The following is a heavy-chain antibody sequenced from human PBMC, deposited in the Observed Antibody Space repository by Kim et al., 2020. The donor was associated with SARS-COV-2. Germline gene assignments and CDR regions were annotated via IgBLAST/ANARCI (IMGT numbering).Heavy chain of an antibody. CDR2: RSKWYN. J-gene: IGHJ4*02. V-gene: IGHV6-1*01. CDR3: AREFGY. Sequence: RSKWYNDDAVSVKSRITINPDTAKNQFSLQLNSVTPEDTVVYYCAREFGYWGQGTLVTVSS.